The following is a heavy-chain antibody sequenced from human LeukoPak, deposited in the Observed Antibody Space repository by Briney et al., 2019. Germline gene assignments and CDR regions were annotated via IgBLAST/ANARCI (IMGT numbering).Heavy chain of an antibody. J-gene: IGHJ6*02. CDR2: IYYSGST. Sequence: SETLSLTCTVSGGSISSGDYYWGWHRQPPGTGLEWIGYIYYSGSTYDNPSLKSRVTISVDTSKNQFSLKLSSVTAADTAVYYCARDSGGGLYYYYGMDVWGQGTTVTVSS. CDR3: ARDSGGGLYYYYGMDV. CDR1: GGSISSGDYY. V-gene: IGHV4-30-4*01. D-gene: IGHD4-23*01.